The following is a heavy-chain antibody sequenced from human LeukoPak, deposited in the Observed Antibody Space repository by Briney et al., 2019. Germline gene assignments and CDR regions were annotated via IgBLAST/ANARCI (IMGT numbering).Heavy chain of an antibody. V-gene: IGHV4-39*07. CDR1: GGSISSSSYY. J-gene: IGHJ4*02. Sequence: NTSETLSLTCTVSGGSISSSSYYWGWIRQPPGKGLEWIGSIYYSGSTYYNPSLKSRVTISVDTSKNQFSLKLSSVTAADTAVYYCARDVAGLTPLDYWGQGTLVTVSS. CDR2: IYYSGST. CDR3: ARDVAGLTPLDY. D-gene: IGHD4-23*01.